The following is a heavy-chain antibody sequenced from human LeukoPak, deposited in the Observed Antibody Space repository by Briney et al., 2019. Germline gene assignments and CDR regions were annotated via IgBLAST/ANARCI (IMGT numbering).Heavy chain of an antibody. CDR2: ISSSSSYI. D-gene: IGHD3-10*01. Sequence: PGGSLRLSCAASGFTFSSYSMNWVRQAPGKGLEWVSSISSSSSYIYYADSVKGRFTISRDNAKNSLYLQMNSLRAEDTAVYYCARDTQTSLVRGVIFDYWGQGTLVTVSS. J-gene: IGHJ4*02. CDR3: ARDTQTSLVRGVIFDY. V-gene: IGHV3-21*01. CDR1: GFTFSSYS.